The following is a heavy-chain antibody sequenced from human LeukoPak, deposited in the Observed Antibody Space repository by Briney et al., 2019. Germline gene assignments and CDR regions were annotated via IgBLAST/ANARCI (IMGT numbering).Heavy chain of an antibody. J-gene: IGHJ4*02. CDR1: EFIFSGYW. CDR3: ARDGFVGAADY. Sequence: GGTLRLSCAASEFIFSGYWMNWVRQAPGKGLEWVANIKQDGSEKQYVDSVRGRFTISRDNAKNSLYLQMNSLRVEDTAVYYCARDGFVGAADYWGQGTLVTVSS. CDR2: IKQDGSEK. D-gene: IGHD6-13*01. V-gene: IGHV3-7*01.